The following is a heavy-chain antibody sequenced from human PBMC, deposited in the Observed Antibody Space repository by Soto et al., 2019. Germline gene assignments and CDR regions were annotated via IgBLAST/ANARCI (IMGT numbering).Heavy chain of an antibody. Sequence: SETLSLTCTVSGGSISSYYWSWIRQPPGKGLEWIGYIYYSGSTNYNPSLKSRVTISVDTSKNQFSLKLSSVTAADTAVYYRATRVGIGGWENKGVYFDYWGQGTLVTVSS. CDR3: ATRVGIGGWENKGVYFDY. D-gene: IGHD1-26*01. CDR2: IYYSGST. J-gene: IGHJ4*02. CDR1: GGSISSYY. V-gene: IGHV4-59*01.